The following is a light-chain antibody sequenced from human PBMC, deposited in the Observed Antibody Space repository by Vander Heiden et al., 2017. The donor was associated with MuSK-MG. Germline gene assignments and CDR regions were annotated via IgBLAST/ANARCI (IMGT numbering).Light chain of an antibody. Sequence: QSVLTQPPSASGTPGQRVTISCSGSSSNIGSNFVYWYQQLPGTAPKLLIYRNDQRPSGVPARFSGSKSGTSASLAISGLRSDDEADYYCAVWDDSLSGSWVFGGGTKLTVL. V-gene: IGLV1-47*01. CDR3: AVWDDSLSGSWV. CDR2: RND. J-gene: IGLJ3*02. CDR1: SSNIGSNF.